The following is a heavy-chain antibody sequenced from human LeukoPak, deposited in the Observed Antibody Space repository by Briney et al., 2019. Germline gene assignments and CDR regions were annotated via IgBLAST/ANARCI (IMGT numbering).Heavy chain of an antibody. Sequence: ASVKVSFKASGYIFTSYGISWMRQPPAQGLEGMGWISAYNGNTNYAQKFQGRVTMTEDTSTDTAYMELSSLRSEDTAVYYCATDLHYGIAVASDCWGQGTLVTASS. CDR3: ATDLHYGIAVASDC. J-gene: IGHJ4*02. D-gene: IGHD6-19*01. CDR2: ISAYNGNT. V-gene: IGHV1-18*01. CDR1: GYIFTSYG.